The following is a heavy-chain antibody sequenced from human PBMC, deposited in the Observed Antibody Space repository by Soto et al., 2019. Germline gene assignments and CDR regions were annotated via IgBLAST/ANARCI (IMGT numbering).Heavy chain of an antibody. V-gene: IGHV1-46*01. J-gene: IGHJ4*02. CDR1: GYTFTSYY. CDR2: INPSGGST. Sequence: ASVKVSCKASGYTFTSYYMHWVRQAPGQGLEWMGIINPSGGSTSYAQKFQGRVTMTRDTSTSTVYMELSSLRSEDTAVYYCGRPTTTVEYCFDSWGQGGLLPFTS. D-gene: IGHD4-17*01. CDR3: GRPTTTVEYCFDS.